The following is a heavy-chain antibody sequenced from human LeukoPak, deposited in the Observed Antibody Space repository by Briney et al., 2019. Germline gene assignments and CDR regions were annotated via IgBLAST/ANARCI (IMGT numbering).Heavy chain of an antibody. CDR3: ARQVGTIFGVVTYNWFDP. Sequence: PSETLSLTCAVYDESFSGYYWSWIRQPPGKGLEWIGEINHSGSTNYNPSLKSRVTISVDTSKNQFSLKLSSVTAADTAVYYCARQVGTIFGVVTYNWFDPWGQGTLVTVSS. CDR1: DESFSGYY. CDR2: INHSGST. J-gene: IGHJ5*02. V-gene: IGHV4-34*01. D-gene: IGHD3-3*01.